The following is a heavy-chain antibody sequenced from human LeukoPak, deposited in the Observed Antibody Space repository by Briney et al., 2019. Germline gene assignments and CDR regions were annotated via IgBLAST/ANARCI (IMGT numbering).Heavy chain of an antibody. CDR2: ISYDGSNK. CDR3: AKDWSTDY. D-gene: IGHD5/OR15-5a*01. Sequence: PGGSLRLSCAASGFTFSSYGMHWVRQAPGKGLEWVAVISYDGSNKYYADSVKGRFTISRDNSKNTLYLQMNSLRAEDTAVYYRAKDWSTDYWGQGTLVTVSS. V-gene: IGHV3-30*18. CDR1: GFTFSSYG. J-gene: IGHJ4*02.